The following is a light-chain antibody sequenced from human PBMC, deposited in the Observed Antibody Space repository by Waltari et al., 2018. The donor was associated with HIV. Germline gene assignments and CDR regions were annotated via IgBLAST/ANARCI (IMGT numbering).Light chain of an antibody. Sequence: SVVTQSPGTLSLSPGDKVTLSCRTSQTVSTNFPGWYQSKSGQPPKLLFYGSSSRASGIPDRFSATGSDTGSGSDFSLTIHRLEPDDFAIYFCLLYGDSPRWTFGPGTRL. CDR2: GSS. J-gene: IGKJ1*01. CDR3: LLYGDSPRWT. V-gene: IGKV3-20*01. CDR1: QTVSTNF.